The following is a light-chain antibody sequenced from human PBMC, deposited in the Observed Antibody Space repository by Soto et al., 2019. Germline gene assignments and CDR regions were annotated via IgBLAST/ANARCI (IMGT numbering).Light chain of an antibody. CDR2: EVN. CDR1: SNDVGYYDY. CDR3: SSYAGSNNFV. J-gene: IGLJ1*01. Sequence: QSVLTQPPSASGSPGQSVTISCTGTSNDVGYYDYVSWYQQYPGKAPKLMIYEVNKRPSGVPDRFSGSKSGNTAFLTVSGLRAEDEAEYHRSSYAGSNNFVFGTGTKVTVL. V-gene: IGLV2-8*01.